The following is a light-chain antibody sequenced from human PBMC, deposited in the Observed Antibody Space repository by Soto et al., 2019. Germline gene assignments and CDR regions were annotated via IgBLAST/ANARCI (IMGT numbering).Light chain of an antibody. CDR2: GAS. Sequence: EIVLTQSPGTLSLSPGERATLSCRASQSVSSSYLAWYQQKPGQAPSPLIYGASSRAIGIPDRFSGSGSGTDFTLTISRLEPEDFAVYYCQEYGSSPWTYSPGTKVEIK. V-gene: IGKV3-20*01. J-gene: IGKJ1*01. CDR3: QEYGSSPWT. CDR1: QSVSSSY.